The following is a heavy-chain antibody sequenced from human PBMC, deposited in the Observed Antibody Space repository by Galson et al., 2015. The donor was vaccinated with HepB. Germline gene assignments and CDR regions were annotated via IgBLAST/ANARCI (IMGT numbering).Heavy chain of an antibody. CDR3: ARDDSSGYYPDY. D-gene: IGHD3-22*01. Sequence: SCAASGFTFSSYAMHWVRQAPGKGLEWVAVISYDGSNKYYADSVKGRFTISRDNSKNTLYLQMNSLRAEDTAVYYCARDDSSGYYPDYWGQGTLVTVSS. V-gene: IGHV3-30*04. CDR1: GFTFSSYA. CDR2: ISYDGSNK. J-gene: IGHJ4*02.